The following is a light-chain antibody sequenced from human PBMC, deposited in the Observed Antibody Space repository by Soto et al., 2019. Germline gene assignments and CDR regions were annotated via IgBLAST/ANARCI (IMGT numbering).Light chain of an antibody. J-gene: IGKJ1*01. CDR2: KAS. V-gene: IGKV1-5*03. Sequence: DIPMTQTPSTLSASVGDIVTITCRASQSISSWLAWYQKKPGKAPKLLIYKASSLESGVPSRFSGSGSGTDCTLTISSLHSEDFATYYCQQTYSTPGTLGQGTKVDIK. CDR1: QSISSW. CDR3: QQTYSTPGT.